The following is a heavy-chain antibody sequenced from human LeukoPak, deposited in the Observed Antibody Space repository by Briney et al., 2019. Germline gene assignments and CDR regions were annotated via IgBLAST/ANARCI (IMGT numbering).Heavy chain of an antibody. J-gene: IGHJ3*02. CDR2: IRYDGSNK. Sequence: PSETLSLTCAVYGGSFSGYYWSWVRQAPGKGLEWVAFIRYDGSNKYYADSVKGRFTISRDNSKNTLYLQMNSLRAEDTAVYYCARDQATMIVAAGAFDIWGQGTMVTVSS. CDR3: ARDQATMIVAAGAFDI. CDR1: GGSFSGYY. V-gene: IGHV3-30*02. D-gene: IGHD3-22*01.